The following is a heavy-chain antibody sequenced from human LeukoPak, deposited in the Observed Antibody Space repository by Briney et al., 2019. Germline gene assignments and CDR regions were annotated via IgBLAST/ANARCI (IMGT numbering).Heavy chain of an antibody. V-gene: IGHV3-30*03. CDR3: ARDPPRGKGSSYYYYMDV. CDR1: GFTFSSYG. D-gene: IGHD1-26*01. Sequence: GGSLRLSCAASGFTFSSYGMHWVRQAPGKGLEWVAVISYDGSNKYYADSVKGRFTISRDNSKNTLYLQMNSLRAEDTAVYYCARDPPRGKGSSYYYYMDVWGKGTTVTVSS. J-gene: IGHJ6*03. CDR2: ISYDGSNK.